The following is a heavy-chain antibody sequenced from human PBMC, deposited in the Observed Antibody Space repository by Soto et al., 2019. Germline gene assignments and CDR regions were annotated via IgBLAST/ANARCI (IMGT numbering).Heavy chain of an antibody. CDR2: INAGNGNT. CDR1: GYTFNSYA. CDR3: ASEYCGGDCYSAARYGMDV. D-gene: IGHD2-21*02. J-gene: IGHJ6*02. Sequence: QVQLVQSGAEVKKPGASVKVSCKASGYTFNSYAMHWVRQAPGQRLEWMGWINAGNGNTKYSQKFQGRVTITRDTSASTAYMALSSLRSEDTAVYYCASEYCGGDCYSAARYGMDVWGQGTTVTVSS. V-gene: IGHV1-3*01.